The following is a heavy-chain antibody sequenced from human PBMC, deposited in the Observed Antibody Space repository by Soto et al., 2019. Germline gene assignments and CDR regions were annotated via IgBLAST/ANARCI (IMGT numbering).Heavy chain of an antibody. Sequence: QVQLQESGPGLVKPSQTLSLTCTVSGGSISSGGYYWSWIRQHPGKGLEWIGYIYYSGSTYYNPSLKSRVTISVDTSKNQFSLKLSSVTAADTAVYYCARVVDDSSGYYLRVYGWGWFDPWGQGTLVTVSS. CDR3: ARVVDDSSGYYLRVYGWGWFDP. V-gene: IGHV4-31*03. CDR2: IYYSGST. CDR1: GGSISSGGYY. D-gene: IGHD3-22*01. J-gene: IGHJ5*02.